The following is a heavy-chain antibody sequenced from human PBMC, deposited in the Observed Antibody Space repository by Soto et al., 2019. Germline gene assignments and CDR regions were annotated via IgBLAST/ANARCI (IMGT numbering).Heavy chain of an antibody. D-gene: IGHD3-3*01. CDR3: ARDLFWSGSPGGFDY. Sequence: ASVKVSCKASGYTFTSYYMHWVRQAPGQGLEWMGIINPSGGSTSYAQKFQGRVTMTRDTSASTVYMELSSLRSEDTAVYYCARDLFWSGSPGGFDYWGQGTLVTVSS. J-gene: IGHJ4*02. CDR1: GYTFTSYY. V-gene: IGHV1-46*01. CDR2: INPSGGST.